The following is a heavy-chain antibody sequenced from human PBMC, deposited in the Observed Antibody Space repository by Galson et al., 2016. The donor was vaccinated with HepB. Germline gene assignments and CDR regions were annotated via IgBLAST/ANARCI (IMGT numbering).Heavy chain of an antibody. CDR3: ARDLGLGVVSTATYSYGLGV. J-gene: IGHJ6*02. CDR1: GFTLSTNT. CDR2: ISYDGKNT. D-gene: IGHD3/OR15-3a*01. V-gene: IGHV3-30*04. Sequence: SLRLSCAAPGFTLSTNTLHWVRQAPGKGLEWVAFISYDGKNTDYADSVKGRFTISRDNSNNTLFLQMSSLSVEDTALYFCARDLGLGVVSTATYSYGLGVWGRGTTVIVSS.